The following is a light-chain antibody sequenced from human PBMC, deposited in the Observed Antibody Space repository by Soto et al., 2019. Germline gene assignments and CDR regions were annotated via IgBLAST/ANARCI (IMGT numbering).Light chain of an antibody. V-gene: IGKV3-15*01. CDR1: QSVSSRY. CDR3: QQYNNWPWT. Sequence: EIVMTQSPGTLSLSPGERATLSCRASQSVSSRYLAWYQQKPGQAPRLLIYGASSRATGIPATFSGSGSGTEFTLTISSLQSEDFAVYYCQQYNNWPWTFAQGTKVDIK. J-gene: IGKJ1*01. CDR2: GAS.